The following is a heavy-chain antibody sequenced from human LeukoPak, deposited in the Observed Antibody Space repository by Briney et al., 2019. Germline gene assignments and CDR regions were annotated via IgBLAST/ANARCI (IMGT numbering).Heavy chain of an antibody. Sequence: ASVKVSCKASGGTFSSYAISWVRQAPGQGLEWMGIINPSGGSTSYAQKFQGRVTMTRDTSTSTVYMELSSLRSEDTAVYYCAVGGRTKGDYWGQGTLVTVSS. D-gene: IGHD3-16*01. CDR1: GGTFSSYA. V-gene: IGHV1-46*01. CDR2: INPSGGST. J-gene: IGHJ4*02. CDR3: AVGGRTKGDY.